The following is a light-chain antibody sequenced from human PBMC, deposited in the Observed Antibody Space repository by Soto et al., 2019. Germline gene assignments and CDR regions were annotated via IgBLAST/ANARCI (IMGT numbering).Light chain of an antibody. CDR1: QDISTW. V-gene: IGKV1-12*01. CDR2: TAS. CDR3: QQDNSFPYT. Sequence: DLQMTQSPSFVSASVGDRVTITCRASQDISTWLAWYQQKPGRAPNLLIYTASSLQSGVPSRFSGSGSGTDFTLTISSLQPEDFATYYCQQDNSFPYTFGQGTKLEIK. J-gene: IGKJ2*01.